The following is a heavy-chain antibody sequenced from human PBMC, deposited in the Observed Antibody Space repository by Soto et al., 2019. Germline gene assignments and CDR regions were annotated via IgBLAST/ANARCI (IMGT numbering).Heavy chain of an antibody. CDR3: ARGIAARPGDWFDP. V-gene: IGHV4-30-2*01. CDR2: IYHSGST. J-gene: IGHJ5*02. Sequence: SETLSLTCAVSGGSISSGGYSWSWIRQPPGKGLEWIGYIYHSGSTYYNPSLKSRVTISVDRSKNQFSLKLSSVTAADTAVYYCARGIAARPGDWFDPWGQGTLVTVSS. CDR1: GGSISSGGYS. D-gene: IGHD6-6*01.